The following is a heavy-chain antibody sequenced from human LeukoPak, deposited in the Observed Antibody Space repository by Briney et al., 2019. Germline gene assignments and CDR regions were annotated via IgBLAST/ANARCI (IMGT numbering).Heavy chain of an antibody. CDR2: ISSSSSYI. D-gene: IGHD1-26*01. V-gene: IGHV3-21*04. CDR1: GFTFSSYS. Sequence: GGSLRLSCAASGFTFSSYSMNWVRQAPGKGLEWVSSISSSSSYIYYADSVKGRFTISRDNAKNSLYLQMNSLRAEDTAVYYCARVADSGSYWSAFDIWGQGTMVTVSS. J-gene: IGHJ3*02. CDR3: ARVADSGSYWSAFDI.